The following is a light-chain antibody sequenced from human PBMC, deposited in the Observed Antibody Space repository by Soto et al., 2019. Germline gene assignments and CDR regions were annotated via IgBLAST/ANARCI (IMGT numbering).Light chain of an antibody. V-gene: IGLV1-44*01. CDR2: SNN. J-gene: IGLJ2*01. Sequence: QSVLTQPPSASGIPGQRVSISCSGGSSNIGSTAVDWYQQLPGTAPRLVIYSNNERPLGVPDRFSGSKSGTSASLAISGLQSEDEADYFCATWDYTLSGVVFGGGTKVTVL. CDR1: SSNIGSTA. CDR3: ATWDYTLSGVV.